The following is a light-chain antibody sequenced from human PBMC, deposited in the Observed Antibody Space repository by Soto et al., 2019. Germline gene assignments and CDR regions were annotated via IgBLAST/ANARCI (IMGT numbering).Light chain of an antibody. Sequence: SYELTQPPSESVSPGQTASISCSGDELGDKYVCWYQQKPGQSPVLVIYQDTKRPSGIPERFSGSNSGNTATLIISGTQAMDEADYYCQAWDFSTANYVFGTGTKVTVL. V-gene: IGLV3-1*01. CDR3: QAWDFSTANYV. CDR1: ELGDKY. CDR2: QDT. J-gene: IGLJ1*01.